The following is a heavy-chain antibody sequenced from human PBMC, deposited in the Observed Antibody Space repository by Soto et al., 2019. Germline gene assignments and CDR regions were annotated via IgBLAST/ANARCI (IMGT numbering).Heavy chain of an antibody. CDR1: GLSLSSYG. CDR3: AKAQTWFGESPFDY. J-gene: IGHJ4*02. V-gene: IGHV3-30*18. CDR2: ISYDGSNK. D-gene: IGHD3-10*01. Sequence: GSLSLSCAASGLSLSSYGMHWVRQAPGKGLEWVAVISYDGSNKYYADSVKGRFTISRDNSKNTLYLQMNSLRAEDTAVYYCAKAQTWFGESPFDYWGQGTLVTVSS.